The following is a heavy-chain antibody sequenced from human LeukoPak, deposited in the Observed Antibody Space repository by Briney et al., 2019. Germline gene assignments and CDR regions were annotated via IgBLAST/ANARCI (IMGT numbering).Heavy chain of an antibody. Sequence: ASVKVSCKASGGTFSSYAISWVRQAPGQGLEWMGGITPLFGTPNYAQKFQDRVTITADESTNTAYIELSSLRSGDTAVFYCVGAVAGTIRGGYWGQGTLVTVSS. D-gene: IGHD6-19*01. CDR1: GGTFSSYA. J-gene: IGHJ4*02. CDR2: ITPLFGTP. CDR3: VGAVAGTIRGGY. V-gene: IGHV1-69*13.